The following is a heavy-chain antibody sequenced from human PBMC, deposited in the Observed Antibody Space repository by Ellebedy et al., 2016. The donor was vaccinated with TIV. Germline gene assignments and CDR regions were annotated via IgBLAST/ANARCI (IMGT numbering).Heavy chain of an antibody. J-gene: IGHJ4*02. CDR2: IGDTAHNT. Sequence: GESLKISXAASGFTFSNYAMTWVRQAPGKGLEWVSGIGDTAHNTYYVDSVKGRFTISRDNAENSLFLQMNSLRVEDTAVYYCVRARPYCGGDCFSFGNWGQGSLVTVSS. V-gene: IGHV3-23*01. CDR1: GFTFSNYA. CDR3: VRARPYCGGDCFSFGN. D-gene: IGHD2-21*02.